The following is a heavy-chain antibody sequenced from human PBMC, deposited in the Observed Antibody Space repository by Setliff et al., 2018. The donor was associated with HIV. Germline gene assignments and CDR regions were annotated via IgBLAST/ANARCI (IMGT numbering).Heavy chain of an antibody. V-gene: IGHV1-46*01. Sequence: ASVKVSCKASGYIFRNHYIHWVRQAPGQGLEWLGMVNPSGGSTAYAQKFQGRVTMTKNTSTNTVYMDLSGLRSDDTAVYYCARDRTAGNTYDYAYWGQGTLVTVSS. J-gene: IGHJ4*02. CDR1: GYIFRNHY. CDR2: VNPSGGST. D-gene: IGHD3-16*01. CDR3: ARDRTAGNTYDYAY.